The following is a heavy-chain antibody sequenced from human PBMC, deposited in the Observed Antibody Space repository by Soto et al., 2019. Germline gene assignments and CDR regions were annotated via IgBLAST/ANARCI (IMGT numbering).Heavy chain of an antibody. CDR2: ISGGGGST. V-gene: IGHV3-23*01. J-gene: IGHJ4*02. D-gene: IGHD4-17*01. CDR3: AKGRDYDDSYFDY. Sequence: GGSLRLSCAASGFTFSSYWMHWVRQAPGKGLEWVSIISGGGGSTYYADSVRGRFIISRDNFRTTLSLQMSRLRAEDTAVYYCAKGRDYDDSYFDYWGQGTLVTVSS. CDR1: GFTFSSYW.